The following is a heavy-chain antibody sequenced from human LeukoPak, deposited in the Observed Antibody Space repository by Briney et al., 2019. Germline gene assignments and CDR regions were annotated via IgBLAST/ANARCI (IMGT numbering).Heavy chain of an antibody. V-gene: IGHV3-48*03. D-gene: IGHD1-26*01. CDR2: ITSSGGTI. CDR1: GFTFSNYE. J-gene: IGHJ4*02. Sequence: PGGSLRLSCAASGFTFSNYEMNWVRQAPGKGLEWLSYITSSGGTIYYADSVKGRFTISGDNAKNSLDLQMNSLRGEDTAVYYCASILGGTRARGFDLWGQGTLVTASS. CDR3: ASILGGTRARGFDL.